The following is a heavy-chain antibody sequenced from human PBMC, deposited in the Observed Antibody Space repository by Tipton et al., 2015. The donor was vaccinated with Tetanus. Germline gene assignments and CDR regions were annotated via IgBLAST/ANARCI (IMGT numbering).Heavy chain of an antibody. J-gene: IGHJ4*02. CDR1: GALITTGGYS. CDR2: IYQTDST. CDR3: ARVYFYDSGGYYRTPGFDS. D-gene: IGHD3-22*01. V-gene: IGHV4-30-2*01. Sequence: LRLSCNVSGALITTGGYSWGWIRQPPGQGLEWLGYIYQTDSTYYNPSVRRRLTILIQRSKNHVSLKLSSVTAADTAMFYCARVYFYDSGGYYRTPGFDSWGQGTLVTVPS.